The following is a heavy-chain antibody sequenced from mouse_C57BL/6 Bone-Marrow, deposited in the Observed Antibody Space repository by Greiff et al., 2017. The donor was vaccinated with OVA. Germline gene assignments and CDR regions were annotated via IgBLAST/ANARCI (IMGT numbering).Heavy chain of an antibody. D-gene: IGHD2-1*01. Sequence: QVQLKESGAELARPGASVKLSCKASGYTFTSYGISWVKQRPGQGLEWIGEIYPRSGNTYYNEKFKGKATLTADKSSSTAYMQLRSLTSEDSAVYFCACRGNSCARFAYWGQGTRVTVSA. CDR1: GYTFTSYG. CDR2: IYPRSGNT. J-gene: IGHJ3*01. V-gene: IGHV1-81*01. CDR3: ACRGNSCARFAY.